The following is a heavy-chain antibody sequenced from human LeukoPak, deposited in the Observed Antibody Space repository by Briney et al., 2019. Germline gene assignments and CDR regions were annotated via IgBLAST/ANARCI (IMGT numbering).Heavy chain of an antibody. J-gene: IGHJ5*02. D-gene: IGHD3-9*01. V-gene: IGHV4-31*03. Sequence: SETLSLTCTVSGGSISSGGYYWSWIRQHPGKGLEWIGYIYYSGSTYYNPSLKSRVTISVDTSKNQFSLKLSSVTAADTAVYYCARALRYFDWLLLVTSKFDPWGQGALVTVSS. CDR2: IYYSGST. CDR1: GGSISSGGYY. CDR3: ARALRYFDWLLLVTSKFDP.